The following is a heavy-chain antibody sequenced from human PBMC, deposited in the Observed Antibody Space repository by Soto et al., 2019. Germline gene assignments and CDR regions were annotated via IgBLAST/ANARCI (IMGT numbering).Heavy chain of an antibody. Sequence: SETLSLTCTVSGGSISSGGYYWSWIRQHPGKGLEWIGYIYYSGSTYYNPSLKSRVTISVDTSKNQFSLKLSSVTAADTAVYYCARFIELRGYRYGFADNWFDPWGQGTLVTVSS. CDR1: GGSISSGGYY. V-gene: IGHV4-31*03. CDR2: IYYSGST. D-gene: IGHD5-18*01. J-gene: IGHJ5*02. CDR3: ARFIELRGYRYGFADNWFDP.